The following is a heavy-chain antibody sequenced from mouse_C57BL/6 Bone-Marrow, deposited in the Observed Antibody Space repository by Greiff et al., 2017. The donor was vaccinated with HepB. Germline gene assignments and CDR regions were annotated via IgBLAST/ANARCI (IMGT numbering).Heavy chain of an antibody. CDR1: GYAFSSSW. Sequence: VKLLESGPELVKPGASVKISCKASGYAFSSSWMNWVKQRPGKGLEWIGRIFPGDGDTNYNGKFKGKATLTADKSSSTAYMQLSSLTSEDSAVYFCASEDGSSSDYWGQGTTLTVSS. J-gene: IGHJ2*01. CDR2: IFPGDGDT. V-gene: IGHV1-82*01. D-gene: IGHD1-1*01. CDR3: ASEDGSSSDY.